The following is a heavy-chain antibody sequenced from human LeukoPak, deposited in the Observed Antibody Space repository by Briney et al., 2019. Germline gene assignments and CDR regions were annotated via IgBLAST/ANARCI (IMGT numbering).Heavy chain of an antibody. J-gene: IGHJ4*02. D-gene: IGHD3-10*01. CDR3: AREMTGGYLDF. Sequence: GESLKISCEGTGFIFTNHWIGWVRQMPGKGLEWMGIINPRDSDTRYSPAIQGQATFSVDKSISTAYLQWTSLKASDTAIYYCAREMTGGYLDFLGQGTLVTVSS. CDR1: GFIFTNHW. V-gene: IGHV5-51*01. CDR2: INPRDSDT.